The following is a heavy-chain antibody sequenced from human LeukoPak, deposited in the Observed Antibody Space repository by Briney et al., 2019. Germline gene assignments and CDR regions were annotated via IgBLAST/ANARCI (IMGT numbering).Heavy chain of an antibody. D-gene: IGHD3-3*01. CDR2: IIPIFGTA. Sequence: GASVKVSCKASGGTFSSYATSWVRQAPGQGLEWMGGIIPIFGTANYAQKFQGRVTITTDESTSTAYMELSSLRSEDTAVYYCITIFGVGTYFDYWGQGTLVTVSS. V-gene: IGHV1-69*05. CDR1: GGTFSSYA. J-gene: IGHJ4*02. CDR3: ITIFGVGTYFDY.